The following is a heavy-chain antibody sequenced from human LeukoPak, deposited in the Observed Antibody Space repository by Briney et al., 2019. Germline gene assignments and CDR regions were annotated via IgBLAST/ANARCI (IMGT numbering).Heavy chain of an antibody. J-gene: IGHJ4*02. CDR1: GFTVSSNY. D-gene: IGHD4-17*01. V-gene: IGHV3-66*01. CDR2: IYSGGST. CDR3: AREGPSVTTSLDY. Sequence: GGSLRLSCAASGFTVSSNYMSWVLQAPGKGLEGVSVIYSGGSTYYADSVKGRFTISRDNAKNTLYLQMNSLRAEDTAVYYCAREGPSVTTSLDYWGPGTLVTVSS.